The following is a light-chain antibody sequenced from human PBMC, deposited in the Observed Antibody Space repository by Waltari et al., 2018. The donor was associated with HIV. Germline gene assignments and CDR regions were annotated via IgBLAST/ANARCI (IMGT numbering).Light chain of an antibody. CDR1: SNDVGAYDY. CDR2: EVT. Sequence: QSALTQPPSASGSPGQSVTISCTGTSNDVGAYDYVSWYQQHPGRAPKHLIYEVTKRPSGVPDRFSGSKSGNTASLTVSGLQAEDDGHYYCTSYVDNYHVFFGGGTKLTVL. V-gene: IGLV2-8*01. J-gene: IGLJ2*01. CDR3: TSYVDNYHVF.